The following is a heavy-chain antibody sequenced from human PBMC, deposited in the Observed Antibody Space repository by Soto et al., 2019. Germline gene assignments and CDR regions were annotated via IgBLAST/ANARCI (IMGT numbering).Heavy chain of an antibody. Sequence: PGESLKISCRRSGDSFTRYWIGWVRQMPGKGLEWMGIIYPGDSDTRYSPSFQGQVTISADKSISTAYLQWSSLKASDTAMYYCAIQKIPAGWFDPWGQGTLVTVSS. CDR2: IYPGDSDT. J-gene: IGHJ5*02. V-gene: IGHV5-51*01. D-gene: IGHD2-21*01. CDR1: GDSFTRYW. CDR3: AIQKIPAGWFDP.